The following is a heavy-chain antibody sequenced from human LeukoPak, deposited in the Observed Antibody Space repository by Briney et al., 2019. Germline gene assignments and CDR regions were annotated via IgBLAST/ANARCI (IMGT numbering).Heavy chain of an antibody. D-gene: IGHD3-22*01. V-gene: IGHV3-74*01. J-gene: IGHJ3*02. CDR1: GFTFSSYW. CDR2: INSDGSST. CDR3: AREWRGYYYDSGGCYLLDAFDI. Sequence: GGSLRLSCAASGFTFSSYWMHWVRQAPGKGLVWVSRINSDGSSTSYADSVKGRFTTSRDNAKNTLYLQMNSLRAEDTAVYYCAREWRGYYYDSGGCYLLDAFDIWGQGTMVIVSS.